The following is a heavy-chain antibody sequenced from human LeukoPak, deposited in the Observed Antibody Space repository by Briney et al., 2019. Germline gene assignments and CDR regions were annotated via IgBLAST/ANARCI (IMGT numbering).Heavy chain of an antibody. J-gene: IGHJ4*02. Sequence: GGSLRLSCAASGFTFSSYGMHWVRQAPGKGLEWVAFIRYDGSNKYYADSVKGRFTISRDNSKNTLYLQMNSLRAEDTAVYYCAKEFMEYYYDTSGYLYWGQGTLVTVSS. CDR2: IRYDGSNK. CDR1: GFTFSSYG. V-gene: IGHV3-30*02. CDR3: AKEFMEYYYDTSGYLY. D-gene: IGHD3-22*01.